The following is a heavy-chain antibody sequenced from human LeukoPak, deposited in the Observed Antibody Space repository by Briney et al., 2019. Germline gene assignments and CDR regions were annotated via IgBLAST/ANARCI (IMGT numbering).Heavy chain of an antibody. V-gene: IGHV1-69*01. D-gene: IGHD2-21*01. Sequence: ASVKVSCKASGGTFSSYAISWVRQAPGQGLEWMGGIIPIFGTANYAQKFQGRVTITADESTSTAYMELSSLRSEDTAVYYCARDGGDCYTRPFDYWGQGTLVTVSS. CDR2: IIPIFGTA. J-gene: IGHJ4*02. CDR3: ARDGGDCYTRPFDY. CDR1: GGTFSSYA.